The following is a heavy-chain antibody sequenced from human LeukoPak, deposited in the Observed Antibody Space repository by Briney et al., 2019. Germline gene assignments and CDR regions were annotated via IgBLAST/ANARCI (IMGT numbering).Heavy chain of an antibody. CDR2: IYSGGTI. CDR3: ARGRKAIIAAAGIIPLY. Sequence: PGGSLRLSCAVSGPTVSRNSMSWVRQAPGKGLEWVSVIYSGGTIYYPDSVRARFTISRDNSKNILYLQMNSLRAEDTAVYYCARGRKAIIAAAGIIPLYWGQGTPVTVSS. D-gene: IGHD6-13*01. CDR1: GPTVSRNS. V-gene: IGHV3-66*01. J-gene: IGHJ4*02.